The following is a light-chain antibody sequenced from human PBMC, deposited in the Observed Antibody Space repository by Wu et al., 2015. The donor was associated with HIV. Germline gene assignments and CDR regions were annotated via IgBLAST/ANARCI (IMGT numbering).Light chain of an antibody. J-gene: IGKJ4*01. CDR1: QSVSSY. V-gene: IGKV3-11*01. Sequence: EIVLTQSPATLSLSPGERATLSCRASQSVSSYLAWYQQKPGQAPRLLIYDASNRATGIPARFSGSGSGTDFTLTISSLEPEDFAVYYCQQRSNWPRLTFGGGTKVGSN. CDR2: DAS. CDR3: QQRSNWPRLT.